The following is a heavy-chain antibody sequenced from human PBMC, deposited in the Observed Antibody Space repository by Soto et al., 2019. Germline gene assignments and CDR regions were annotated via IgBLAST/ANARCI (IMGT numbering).Heavy chain of an antibody. V-gene: IGHV1-8*02. CDR2: MNPINGAT. CDR1: RYYFTAYD. CDR3: GRGPSPRAPAGGTPYYYAMDV. D-gene: IGHD6-13*01. J-gene: IGHJ6*02. Sequence: SGKVSFKASRYYFTAYDINWVRQASGQGLEWMGWMNPINGATGTARSFQGRVSLSRNTATGTAYLELTSLRSDDTAVYYCGRGPSPRAPAGGTPYYYAMDVWGQGTTVTVSS.